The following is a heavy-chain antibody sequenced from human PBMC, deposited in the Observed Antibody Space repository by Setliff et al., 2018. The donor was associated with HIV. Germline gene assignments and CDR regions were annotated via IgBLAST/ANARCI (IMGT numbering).Heavy chain of an antibody. J-gene: IGHJ4*02. CDR3: ARQLSNSLES. Sequence: ASVKVSCKSSGYTFTDYFMHWVRQAPGQGLEWMGWISPDNANTRISQRFRGSVTMTRDTSINTAYMEFSSLRSDDTAVYYCARQLSNSLESWGQGTLVTVSS. D-gene: IGHD1-1*01. CDR2: ISPDNANT. CDR1: GYTFTDYF. V-gene: IGHV1-2*02.